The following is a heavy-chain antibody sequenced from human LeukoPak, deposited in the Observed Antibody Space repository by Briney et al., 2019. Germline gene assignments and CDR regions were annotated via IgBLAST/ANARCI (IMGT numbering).Heavy chain of an antibody. J-gene: IGHJ4*02. CDR2: INNSGDST. CDR3: AKDSLGVGIPTVMGIFDC. CDR1: GFTFTTYS. V-gene: IGHV3-23*01. D-gene: IGHD2-2*01. Sequence: GGSLRLSCAASGFTFTTYSMSWVRQAPGKGLEWVSSINNSGDSTYYADSVKGRFTISSANTKNKLNQPMYSLMAEQTAVYTCAKDSLGVGIPTVMGIFDCWGQGTLVTVSS.